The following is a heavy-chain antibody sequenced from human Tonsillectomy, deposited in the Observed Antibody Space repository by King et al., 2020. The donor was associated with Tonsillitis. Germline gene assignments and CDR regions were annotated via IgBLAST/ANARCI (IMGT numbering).Heavy chain of an antibody. CDR3: AMFYRSYFDY. J-gene: IGHJ4*02. CDR2: IYSSGSST. CDR1: EFTFSSYA. V-gene: IGHV3-23*03. Sequence: QLVQSGGGLVQPGGSLRLSCAASEFTFSSYAMAWVRQAPGKGLEWVSLIYSSGSSTKYADSMKGRFTISRDNSKNTLYLQMNSLRAEDTAIYYCAMFYRSYFDYWGQGTLVSVSS. D-gene: IGHD2/OR15-2a*01.